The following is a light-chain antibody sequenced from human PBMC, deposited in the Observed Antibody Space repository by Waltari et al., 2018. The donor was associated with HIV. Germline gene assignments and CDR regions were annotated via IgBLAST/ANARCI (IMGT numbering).Light chain of an antibody. V-gene: IGLV1-40*01. CDR1: TSNIGAGYD. CDR3: QSYDASLSAWV. Sequence: QSDLTQPPSVSGAPGQTVTISCTGTTSNIGAGYDVQGYQQLPRTAPRLLISVNTQRPAGVPARFSASKSAPSASLVITGLQAEDDGFYYCQSYDASLSAWVFGGGT. CDR2: VNT. J-gene: IGLJ3*02.